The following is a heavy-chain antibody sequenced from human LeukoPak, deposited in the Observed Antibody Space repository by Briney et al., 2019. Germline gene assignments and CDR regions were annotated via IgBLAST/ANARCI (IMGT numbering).Heavy chain of an antibody. J-gene: IGHJ4*02. CDR1: GFTFSSYA. CDR2: ISGSGGST. V-gene: IGHV3-23*01. D-gene: IGHD6-13*01. CDR3: AKCSGSWYSFADY. Sequence: GGSLRLSCAASGFTFSSYAMSWVRQAPGKGLEWVSAISGSGGSTYYAASVKGRFTISRDNSKNTLYLQMNSLRAEDTAVYYCAKCSGSWYSFADYWGQGTLVTVSS.